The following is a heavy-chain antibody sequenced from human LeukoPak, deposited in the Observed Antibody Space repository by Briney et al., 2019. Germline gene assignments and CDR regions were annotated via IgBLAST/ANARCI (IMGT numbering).Heavy chain of an antibody. CDR1: GGSISSSSYY. D-gene: IGHD1-26*01. CDR2: IYYSGST. Sequence: SETLSLTCTVSGGSISSSSYYWGWIRQPPGKGLEWIGSIYYSGSTYYNPSLKSRVTISVDTSKNQFSLKLSSVTAADTAVYYCARDLSGSFDYWGQGTLVTVSS. CDR3: ARDLSGSFDY. J-gene: IGHJ4*02. V-gene: IGHV4-39*07.